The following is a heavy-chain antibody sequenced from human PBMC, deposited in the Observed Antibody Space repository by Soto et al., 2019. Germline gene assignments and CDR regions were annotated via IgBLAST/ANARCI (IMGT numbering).Heavy chain of an antibody. Sequence: SETLSLTCAVYCVSFSGYYWSWIRQPPGKGLEWIGEIYHSGNTYYNPSLKSRVTISVDTSKNQFSLKLSSVTAADTAVYYCAREGGGYCSGGSCQVDYWGQGTLVTVSS. D-gene: IGHD2-15*01. CDR1: CVSFSGYY. J-gene: IGHJ4*02. CDR3: AREGGGYCSGGSCQVDY. V-gene: IGHV4-34*01. CDR2: IYHSGNT.